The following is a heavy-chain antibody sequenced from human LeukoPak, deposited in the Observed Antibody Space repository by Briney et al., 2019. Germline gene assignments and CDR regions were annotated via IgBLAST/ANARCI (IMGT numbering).Heavy chain of an antibody. CDR1: GFTFSGHG. J-gene: IGHJ4*02. V-gene: IGHV3-30*03. CDR2: ISYDGSNK. CDR3: ARGEGLRIAAASATYFDY. D-gene: IGHD6-13*01. Sequence: PGGSLRLSCAASGFTFSGHGSHWVRQAPGKGLEWVAAISYDGSNKYYVDSVKGRFTISRDNSKNTLYLQMNSLRAEDTAVFYCARGEGLRIAAASATYFDYWGQGTLVTVSS.